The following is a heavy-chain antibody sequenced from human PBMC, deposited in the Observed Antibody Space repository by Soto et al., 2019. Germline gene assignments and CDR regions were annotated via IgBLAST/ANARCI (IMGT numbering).Heavy chain of an antibody. D-gene: IGHD3-10*01. Sequence: GSLRISCAASGFTFSSYWMSWVRQAPGKGLEWVANIKQDGSQKYYVDSVKGRFTISRDNAKNSLYLQMNSLRAEDTAVYYCPRDMAIFDYWGQGTLVTVSS. J-gene: IGHJ4*02. CDR1: GFTFSSYW. CDR2: IKQDGSQK. V-gene: IGHV3-7*03. CDR3: PRDMAIFDY.